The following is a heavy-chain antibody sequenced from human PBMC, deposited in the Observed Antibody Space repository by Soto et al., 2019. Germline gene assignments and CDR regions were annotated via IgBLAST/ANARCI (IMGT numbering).Heavy chain of an antibody. D-gene: IGHD2-8*02. CDR2: INPYSGGT. V-gene: IGHV1-2*02. CDR3: ARDVHYSTGCMALNYGMDV. Sequence: QVHLVQSGAEVKMPGASVTVSCNTCGYTFKDYYIHWVRQDPGQGLEWLGCINPYSGGTKVSQNCHGSLTVTRVTSINTVYMELNRLTPDDTSVYHCARDVHYSTGCMALNYGMDVWGQGTAVSVSS. J-gene: IGHJ6*02. CDR1: GYTFKDYY.